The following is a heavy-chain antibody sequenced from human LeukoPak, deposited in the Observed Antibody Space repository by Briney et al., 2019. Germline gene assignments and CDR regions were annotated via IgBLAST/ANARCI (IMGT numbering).Heavy chain of an antibody. Sequence: PGGSLRLSCTASGFTFSSYSMNWVRQAPGKGLGWVSSISSSSSSYIYYADSVKGRITISRDNAKNSLYLKMNSLRAQDTAVYYCASDPRDRYDFDYWGPGTPVTVSS. V-gene: IGHV3-21*01. CDR3: ASDPRDRYDFDY. CDR1: GFTFSSYS. CDR2: ISSSSSSYI. J-gene: IGHJ4*02. D-gene: IGHD5-24*01.